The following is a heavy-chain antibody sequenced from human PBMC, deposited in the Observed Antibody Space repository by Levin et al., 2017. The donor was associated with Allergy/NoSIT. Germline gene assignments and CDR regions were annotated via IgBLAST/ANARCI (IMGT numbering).Heavy chain of an antibody. J-gene: IGHJ4*02. Sequence: GGSLRLSCAASGFSFSSYSMHWVRQAPGKGLEWVAVILYDGSNKYYADSVKGRFTISRDNSKNTLYLQMNSLRAEDTAVYYCARENVLVPADNIEGIDYWGQGTLVTVSS. V-gene: IGHV3-30*14. D-gene: IGHD2-2*01. CDR3: ARENVLVPADNIEGIDY. CDR1: GFSFSSYS. CDR2: ILYDGSNK.